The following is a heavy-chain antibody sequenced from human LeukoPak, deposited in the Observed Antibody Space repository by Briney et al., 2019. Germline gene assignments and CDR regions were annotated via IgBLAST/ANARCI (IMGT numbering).Heavy chain of an antibody. D-gene: IGHD2-15*01. CDR1: GGSFSGYY. J-gene: IGHJ5*02. CDR3: ARAPPGCCSGGSCYSRWFDP. V-gene: IGHV4-34*01. CDR2: INHSGST. Sequence: SETLSLTCAVYGGSFSGYYWSWIRQPPGKGLEWIGEINHSGSTNYNPSLKSRVTISVDTSKNQFSLKLSSVTAADTAVYYCARAPPGCCSGGSCYSRWFDPWGQGTLVTVSS.